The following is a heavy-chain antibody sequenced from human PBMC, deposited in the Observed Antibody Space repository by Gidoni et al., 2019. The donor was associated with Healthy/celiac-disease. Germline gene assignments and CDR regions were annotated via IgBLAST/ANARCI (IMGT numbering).Heavy chain of an antibody. Sequence: EVQLLESGGGLVQPGGSLRLSCAASGFTVSSYSMSWVRKAPGKGLEWVSAISGSGGSTYYAASVKGRFTISRDNSKNTLYLQMNSLRAEDTAVYYCAKKPGSSSWYGGFDYWGQGTLVTVSS. CDR1: GFTVSSYS. J-gene: IGHJ4*02. CDR3: AKKPGSSSWYGGFDY. CDR2: ISGSGGST. D-gene: IGHD6-13*01. V-gene: IGHV3-23*01.